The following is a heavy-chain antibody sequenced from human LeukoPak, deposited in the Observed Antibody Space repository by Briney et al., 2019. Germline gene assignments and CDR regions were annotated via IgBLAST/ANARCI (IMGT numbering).Heavy chain of an antibody. J-gene: IGHJ4*02. CDR3: ASRLGEYYYDSSGYYYEAYYFDY. CDR1: TYSISSGYY. V-gene: IGHV4-38-2*02. Sequence: SETLSLTCTVSTYSISSGYYWGWIRQPPGKGLEWIGNIYHNGNTYYNPSLKSRVTISVDTSKNQFSLKLSSVTAADTAVYYCASRLGEYYYDSSGYYYEAYYFDYWGQGTLVTVSS. CDR2: IYHNGNT. D-gene: IGHD3-22*01.